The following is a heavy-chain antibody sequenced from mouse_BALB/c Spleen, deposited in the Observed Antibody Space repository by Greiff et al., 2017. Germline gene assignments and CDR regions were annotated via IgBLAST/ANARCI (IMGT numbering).Heavy chain of an antibody. CDR2: IYPGDGDT. V-gene: IGHV1-80*01. D-gene: IGHD2-14*01. CDR1: GYAFSSYW. CDR3: ASVYRYDPFAY. Sequence: QVQLQQSGAELVRPGSSVKISCKASGYAFSSYWMNWVKQRPGQGLEWIGQIYPGDGDTNYNGKFKGKATLTADKSSSTAYMQLSSLTSEDSAVYFCASVYRYDPFAYWGQGTLVTVSA. J-gene: IGHJ3*01.